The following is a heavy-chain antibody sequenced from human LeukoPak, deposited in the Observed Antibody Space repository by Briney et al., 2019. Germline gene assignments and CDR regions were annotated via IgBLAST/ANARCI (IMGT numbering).Heavy chain of an antibody. CDR3: ARENGGWLNSFDY. CDR1: GCTFTSYA. CDR2: IIPLFGTP. D-gene: IGHD3-10*01. Sequence: GASVTVSCKASGCTFTSYAISWVRQAPGQGLEWMGGIIPLFGTPNYAQQLQRRVTITADNSTSTAYMELSSLRSEDTAVYYCARENGGWLNSFDYWGQGTLVTVSS. V-gene: IGHV1-69*06. J-gene: IGHJ4*02.